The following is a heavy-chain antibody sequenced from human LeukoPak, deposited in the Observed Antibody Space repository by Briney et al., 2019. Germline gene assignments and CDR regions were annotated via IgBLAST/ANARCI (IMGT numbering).Heavy chain of an antibody. V-gene: IGHV3-64D*06. CDR1: GFTFSSYA. CDR3: VGNGYYALDY. D-gene: IGHD2/OR15-2a*01. Sequence: GGSLRLSCSASGFTFSSYAMHWVRQAPGKGLEYVSAISPDGGNTYYADSVKGRFSISRDNSKNTLYLQMSSLRPEDTAVYFCVGNGYYALDYWGQGALVTVAS. J-gene: IGHJ4*02. CDR2: ISPDGGNT.